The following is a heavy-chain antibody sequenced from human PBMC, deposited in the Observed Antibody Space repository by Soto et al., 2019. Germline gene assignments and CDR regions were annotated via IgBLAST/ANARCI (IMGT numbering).Heavy chain of an antibody. Sequence: QVQLVESGGGVVQPGRSLRLSCAASGFTFSSYGMHWVRQAPGKGLEWVAVISYDGSNKYYADSVKGRFTISRDNSKNTRYLQMNSLRAEDTAVYYCAKAEYGSGSYGVDYWGQGTLVTVSS. J-gene: IGHJ4*02. CDR1: GFTFSSYG. CDR3: AKAEYGSGSYGVDY. V-gene: IGHV3-30*18. D-gene: IGHD3-10*01. CDR2: ISYDGSNK.